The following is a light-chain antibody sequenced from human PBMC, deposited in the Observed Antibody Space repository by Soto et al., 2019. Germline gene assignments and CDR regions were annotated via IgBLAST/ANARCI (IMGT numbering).Light chain of an antibody. CDR3: QQYGISPRT. CDR1: QSVSSSY. CDR2: GAS. V-gene: IGKV3-20*01. J-gene: IGKJ1*01. Sequence: EIVLTQSPGTLSLSPGERATLSCRASQSVSSSYFAWYQQKPGQAPSLLIYGASSRATGIPDRFSGSGSGTDFTLTISRLEPEDFAVYYCQQYGISPRTFGQGTKVEMK.